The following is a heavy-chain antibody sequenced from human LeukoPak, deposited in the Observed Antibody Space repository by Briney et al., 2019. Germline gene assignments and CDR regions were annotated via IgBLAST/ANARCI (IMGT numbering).Heavy chain of an antibody. V-gene: IGHV4-59*01. D-gene: IGHD3-9*01. J-gene: IGHJ2*01. Sequence: SETLSLTCTVSGGSISSYYWSWIRQPPGKGLEWIGYIYYSGSTNYNPSLKSRVTISVDTSKNQFSLKLSSVTAADTAVYYCARHESLRYFDWSPGWYFDLWGRGTLVTVSS. CDR3: ARHESLRYFDWSPGWYFDL. CDR1: GGSISSYY. CDR2: IYYSGST.